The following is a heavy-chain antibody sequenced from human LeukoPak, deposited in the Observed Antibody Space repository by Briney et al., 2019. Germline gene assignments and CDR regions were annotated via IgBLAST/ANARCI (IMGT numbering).Heavy chain of an antibody. V-gene: IGHV4-59*11. CDR3: ARSHIRGVIITEFDY. CDR2: IYYSGST. CDR1: GGSISSHY. J-gene: IGHJ4*02. Sequence: SETLSLTCTVSGGSISSHYWSWIRQPPGKGLEWIGYIYYSGSTNYNPSLKSRVTISVDTSKNQFSLKLSSVTAADTAVYYCARSHIRGVIITEFDYWGQGTLVTVSS. D-gene: IGHD3-10*01.